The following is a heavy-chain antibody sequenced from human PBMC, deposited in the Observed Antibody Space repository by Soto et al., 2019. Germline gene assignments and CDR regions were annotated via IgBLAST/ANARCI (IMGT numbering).Heavy chain of an antibody. CDR1: GFTLSDYA. CDR3: ARGRCTSRPLDY. V-gene: IGHV3-64*01. Sequence: GGSLRLSCAASGFTLSDYAMNWVRQAPGKGLEYVSSISSNGGSTYYANSVKGRFTVSRDNSKNTLYLQMGSLRAEDMAVYYCARGRCTSRPLDYWGLGTLVTVSS. D-gene: IGHD2-2*01. CDR2: ISSNGGST. J-gene: IGHJ4*02.